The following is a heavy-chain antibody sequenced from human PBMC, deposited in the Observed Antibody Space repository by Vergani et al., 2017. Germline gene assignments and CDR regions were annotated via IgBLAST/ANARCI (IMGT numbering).Heavy chain of an antibody. J-gene: IGHJ4*02. CDR3: GRVYDTSSFFDY. CDR1: GGSISSGSYY. D-gene: IGHD3-16*01. V-gene: IGHV4-39*07. Sequence: QVQLQESGPGLVKPSQTLSLTCTVSGGSISSGSYYWGWIRQPPGKGLEWIGSIYYSGSTYYNPSLKSRVTISVDTSKNQFSLKLSSVTAADTAVYYCGRVYDTSSFFDYWGQGTLVTVSS. CDR2: IYYSGST.